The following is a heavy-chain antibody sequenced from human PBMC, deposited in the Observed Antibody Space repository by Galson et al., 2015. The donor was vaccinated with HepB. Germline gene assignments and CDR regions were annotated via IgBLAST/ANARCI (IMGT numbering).Heavy chain of an antibody. CDR2: IRYDGSNK. D-gene: IGHD5-24*01. CDR1: GFTFSSYG. V-gene: IGHV3-30*02. CDR3: AKGPGRKQRATPTGYFDY. J-gene: IGHJ4*02. Sequence: SLRLSCAASGFTFSSYGMHWVRQAPGKGLEWVAFIRYDGSNKYYADSVKGRFTISRDNSKNTLYLQMNSLRAEDTAVYYCAKGPGRKQRATPTGYFDYWGQGTLVTVSS.